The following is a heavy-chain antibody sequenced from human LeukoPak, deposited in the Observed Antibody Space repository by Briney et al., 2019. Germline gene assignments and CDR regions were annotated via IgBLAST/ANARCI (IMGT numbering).Heavy chain of an antibody. D-gene: IGHD2/OR15-2a*01. CDR2: ISSSSSYI. J-gene: IGHJ6*02. CDR3: AREGFLLKQSGMDV. V-gene: IGHV3-21*01. CDR1: GFTFSSYS. Sequence: PGGSLRLSCAASGFTFSSYSMSWVRQAPGKGLEWVSSISSSSSYIYYADSVKGRFTISRDNAKNSLYLQMNSLRAEDTAGYYCAREGFLLKQSGMDVWGQGTTVTVSS.